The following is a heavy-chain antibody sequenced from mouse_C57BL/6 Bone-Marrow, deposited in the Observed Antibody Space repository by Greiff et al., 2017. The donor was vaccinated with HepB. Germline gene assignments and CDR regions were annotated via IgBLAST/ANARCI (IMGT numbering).Heavy chain of an antibody. D-gene: IGHD2-2*01. CDR2: INTGNGYT. CDR1: GYTFTSYG. CDR3: ARDDDVYDWDF. J-gene: IGHJ2*01. Sequence: VQLQQSGAELARPGSSVKMSCKTSGYTFTSYGMNWVKQRPGQGLEWIGYINTGNGYTEYNEKFKGKATLTSDTSSSTAYMQLSSLSSEDSAIYFCARDDDVYDWDFWGRGTALTVSS. V-gene: IGHV1-58*01.